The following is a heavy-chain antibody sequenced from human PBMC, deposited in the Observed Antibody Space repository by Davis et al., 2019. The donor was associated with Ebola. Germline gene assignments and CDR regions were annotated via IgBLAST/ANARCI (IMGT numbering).Heavy chain of an antibody. J-gene: IGHJ6*02. CDR1: GFTFSSYA. Sequence: PGGSLRLSCAASGFTFSSYAMSWVRQAPGKGLEWVSAISGSGGSTYYADSVKGRFTISRDNSKNTLYLQMNSLRAEDTAVYYCAKTVDCSSTSCPGRAYYYYYYGMDVWGQGTTVTVSS. CDR2: ISGSGGST. V-gene: IGHV3-23*01. CDR3: AKTVDCSSTSCPGRAYYYYYYGMDV. D-gene: IGHD2-2*01.